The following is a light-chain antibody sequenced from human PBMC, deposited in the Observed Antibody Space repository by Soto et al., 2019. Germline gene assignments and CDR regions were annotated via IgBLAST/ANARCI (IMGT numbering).Light chain of an antibody. CDR2: GAS. V-gene: IGKV1-39*01. CDR1: QSMSTY. Sequence: DIQMTQSPSSLSASVGDRVSIACRASQSMSTYLNWFQQKPGKAPKVLIYGASSLQSGVPSRFSGSGSGTDFTLTISSLQPEDSATYYCLQRYNTPLTFGEGTKVEIK. J-gene: IGKJ4*01. CDR3: LQRYNTPLT.